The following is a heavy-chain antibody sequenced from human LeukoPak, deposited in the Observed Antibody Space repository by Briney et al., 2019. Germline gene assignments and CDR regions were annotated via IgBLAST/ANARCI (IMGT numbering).Heavy chain of an antibody. Sequence: SETLSLTCTVSGGSISSSSYYWGWIRQPPGKGLEWIGSIYYSGSTYYNPSLKSRVTISVDTSKNQFSLKLSSVSAADTAVYYCARQNDYGDSLYYFDYWGQGTLVTVSS. J-gene: IGHJ4*02. CDR3: ARQNDYGDSLYYFDY. CDR2: IYYSGST. D-gene: IGHD4-17*01. CDR1: GGSISSSSYY. V-gene: IGHV4-39*01.